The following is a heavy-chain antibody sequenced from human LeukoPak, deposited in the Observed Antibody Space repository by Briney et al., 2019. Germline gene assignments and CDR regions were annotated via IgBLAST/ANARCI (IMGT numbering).Heavy chain of an antibody. CDR3: ARDLRGSDAYYFDY. J-gene: IGHJ4*02. V-gene: IGHV3-30*03. CDR2: ISYDGSNK. D-gene: IGHD3-10*01. Sequence: GRSLRLSCAASGFTFSSYGMHWVRQAPGKGLEWVAVISYDGSNKYYADSVKGRFTISRDNSRNTLYLQMSSLRGEDTAVYYCARDLRGSDAYYFDYWGQGTLVTVSS. CDR1: GFTFSSYG.